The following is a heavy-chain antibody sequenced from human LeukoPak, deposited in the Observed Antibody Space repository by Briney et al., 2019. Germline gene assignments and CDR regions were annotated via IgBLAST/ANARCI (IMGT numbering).Heavy chain of an antibody. Sequence: GRSLRLSCAASGFTFDDYAMHWVRQAPGKGLEWVSGISWNSGSIGYADSVKGRFTISRDNAKNSLYLQMNSLRAEDMALYYCAKAGLNGDCVDYWGQGTLVTVSS. J-gene: IGHJ4*02. CDR1: GFTFDDYA. CDR2: ISWNSGSI. D-gene: IGHD2-21*02. V-gene: IGHV3-9*03. CDR3: AKAGLNGDCVDY.